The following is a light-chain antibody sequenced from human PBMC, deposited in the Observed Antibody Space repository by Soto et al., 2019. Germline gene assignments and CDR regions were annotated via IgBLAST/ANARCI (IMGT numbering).Light chain of an antibody. CDR2: LGSDGSP. J-gene: IGLJ2*01. V-gene: IGLV4-69*01. CDR3: QTWGTGIQV. Sequence: QSVLTQSPSASASLGASVKLTCNGSSRNTSYSIAWHQQQPQKGPRYLMSLGSDGSPTKGDGIPDRFSGSSSGAERYLTISSLQSEDEADYYCQTWGTGIQVFGGGTKVTVL. CDR1: SRNTSYS.